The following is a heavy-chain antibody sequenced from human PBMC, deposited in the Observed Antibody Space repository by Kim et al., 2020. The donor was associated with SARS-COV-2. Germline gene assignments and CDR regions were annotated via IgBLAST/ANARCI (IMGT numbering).Heavy chain of an antibody. CDR2: IYYSGST. CDR1: GGSISSYY. J-gene: IGHJ4*02. Sequence: SETLSLTCTVSGGSISSYYWSWIRQPPGKGLEWIGYIYYSGSTNYNPSLKSRVTISVDTSKNQFSLKLSSVTAADTAVYYCARDYPYDSSGADVGFDYWGQGTLVTVSS. V-gene: IGHV4-59*01. CDR3: ARDYPYDSSGADVGFDY. D-gene: IGHD3-22*01.